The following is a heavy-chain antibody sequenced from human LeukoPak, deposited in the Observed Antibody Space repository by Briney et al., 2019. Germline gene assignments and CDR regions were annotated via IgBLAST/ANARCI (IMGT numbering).Heavy chain of an antibody. D-gene: IGHD6-13*01. CDR3: ARGGAAAARKRGVDY. V-gene: IGHV3-21*01. CDR1: GFTFSSYS. Sequence: GGSLRLSCAASGFTFSSYSMNWVRQAPGKGLEWVSSISSSSSYIYYADSVKGRFTISRDNAKNSLYLQMNSLRAEDTAVYYCARGGAAAARKRGVDYWGQGTLVTVSS. CDR2: ISSSSSYI. J-gene: IGHJ4*02.